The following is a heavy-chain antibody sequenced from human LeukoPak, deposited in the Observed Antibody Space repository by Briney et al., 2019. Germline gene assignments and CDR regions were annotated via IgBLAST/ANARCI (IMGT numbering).Heavy chain of an antibody. CDR1: GGSFSGYY. V-gene: IGHV4-34*01. CDR2: IKHSGST. D-gene: IGHD3-9*01. Sequence: SETLSLTCAVYGGSFSGYYWSWIRQPPGKVLEWIGEIKHSGSTNYNPSLKSRVTISVDTSKNQFSLKLSSVTAADTAVYYCARGSPVRYIDWLPKVFDHWGQGTLVTVSS. CDR3: ARGSPVRYIDWLPKVFDH. J-gene: IGHJ4*02.